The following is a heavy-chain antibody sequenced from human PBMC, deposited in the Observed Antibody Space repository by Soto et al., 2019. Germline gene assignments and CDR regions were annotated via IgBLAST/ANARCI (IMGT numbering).Heavy chain of an antibody. CDR2: INHSGST. V-gene: IGHV4-34*01. CDR1: GGSFSGYY. J-gene: IGHJ4*02. D-gene: IGHD3-22*01. CDR3: ARGLEYYDSTDY. Sequence: SETLSLTCAVYGGSFSGYYWSWIRQPPGKGLEWIGEINHSGSTNYNPSLKSRVTISVDTSKNQFSLKLSSVTAADTAVYYCARGLEYYDSTDYWGQGTLVT.